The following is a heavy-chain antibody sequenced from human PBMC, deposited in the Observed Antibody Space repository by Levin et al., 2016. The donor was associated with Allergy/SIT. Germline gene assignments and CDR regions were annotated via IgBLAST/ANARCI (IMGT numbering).Heavy chain of an antibody. CDR2: ISSDGGDK. Sequence: GESLKISCAASGFTFSNYAMHWVRQAPGKGLEWVALISSDGGDKNYADSVKGRFAISSDPPKNTVYLQMNSLRPEDTAVYYCAKAGFGYYYYMDVWGEGTTVTVSS. D-gene: IGHD3-3*01. V-gene: IGHV3-30*18. CDR3: AKAGFGYYYYMDV. J-gene: IGHJ6*03. CDR1: GFTFSNYA.